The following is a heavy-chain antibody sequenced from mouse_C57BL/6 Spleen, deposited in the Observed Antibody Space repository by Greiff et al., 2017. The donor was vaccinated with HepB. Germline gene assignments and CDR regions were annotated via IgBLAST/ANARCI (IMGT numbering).Heavy chain of an antibody. CDR1: GFTFSSYA. Sequence: EVQLVESGGGLVKPGGSLKLSCAASGFTFSSYAMSWVRQTPEKRLEWVATISDGGSYTYYPANVKGRFTISRDNAKNNLYLQMRHLKSEDTARYYCAREETTDYAMDYWGQGTSVTVSS. V-gene: IGHV5-4*01. D-gene: IGHD1-1*01. CDR2: ISDGGSYT. J-gene: IGHJ4*01. CDR3: AREETTDYAMDY.